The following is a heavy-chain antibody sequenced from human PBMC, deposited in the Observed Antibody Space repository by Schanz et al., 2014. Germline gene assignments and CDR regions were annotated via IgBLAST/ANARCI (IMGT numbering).Heavy chain of an antibody. D-gene: IGHD6-13*01. CDR3: ARDPYSTPPFHWFDP. Sequence: QVQLVQSGAEVKKPGASVKVSCKASGYTLTAYYMHWVRQAPGQGLEWMGWINPDSGGTNYAQKFQGRVTMTRDTSINTAYMELSRLRSDDTAVYYCARDPYSTPPFHWFDPWGQGTLVTVSS. CDR1: GYTLTAYY. CDR2: INPDSGGT. J-gene: IGHJ5*02. V-gene: IGHV1-2*02.